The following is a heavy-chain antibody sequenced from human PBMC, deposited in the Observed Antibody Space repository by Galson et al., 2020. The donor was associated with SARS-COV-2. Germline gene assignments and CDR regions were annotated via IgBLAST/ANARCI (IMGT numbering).Heavy chain of an antibody. J-gene: IGHJ6*02. Sequence: GGSLRLSCAASGFTVSSNYMSWVRQAPGKGLEWVSVIYSGGSTYYADSVKGRFTISRDNSKNTLYLQMNSLRAEDTAVYYCARDRIAAAGYYYYGMDVWGQGTTVTVSS. CDR3: ARDRIAAAGYYYYGMDV. CDR1: GFTVSSNY. CDR2: IYSGGST. D-gene: IGHD6-13*01. V-gene: IGHV3-66*01.